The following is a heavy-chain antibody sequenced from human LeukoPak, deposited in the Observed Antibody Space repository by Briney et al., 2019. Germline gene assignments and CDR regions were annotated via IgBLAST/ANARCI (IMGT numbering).Heavy chain of an antibody. CDR1: GFTFSKAW. J-gene: IGHJ3*02. Sequence: GGSLRLSCAASGFTFSKAWMSWVRQAPGKGLEWVGRIKSKTDGGTTDYAAPVKGRFTISRDDSKNTLFLQMNSLKTEDTAVYYCTTDRGLYDSSGYYYFATDIWGQGTMVTVSS. D-gene: IGHD3-22*01. CDR2: IKSKTDGGTT. V-gene: IGHV3-15*01. CDR3: TTDRGLYDSSGYYYFATDI.